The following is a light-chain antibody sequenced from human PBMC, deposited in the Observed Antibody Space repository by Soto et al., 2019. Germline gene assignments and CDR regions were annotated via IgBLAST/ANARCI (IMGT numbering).Light chain of an antibody. J-gene: IGLJ2*01. CDR1: SSNIGSNT. Sequence: QAVVTQPPSASGTPGQRVTISCSGSSSNIGSNTVNWYQQLTGTAPKLLIYSNNQRPSGVPDRFSGSKSCTSASLAISGLQSEDEADYYCAAWDDSLNVVVFGGGTKLTVL. CDR2: SNN. CDR3: AAWDDSLNVVV. V-gene: IGLV1-44*01.